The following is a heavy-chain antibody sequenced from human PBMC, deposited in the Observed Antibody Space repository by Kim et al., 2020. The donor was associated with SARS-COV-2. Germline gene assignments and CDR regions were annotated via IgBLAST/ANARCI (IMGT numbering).Heavy chain of an antibody. CDR1: GGSISSYY. D-gene: IGHD3-10*01. J-gene: IGHJ6*02. CDR2: IYYSGST. Sequence: SETLSLTCTVSGGSISSYYWSWIRQPPGKGLEWIGYIYYSGSTNYNPSLKSRVTISVDTSKNQFSLKLSSVTAADTAVYYCARDRGSGRTMVRGVTHYYYYYGMDVWGQGTTVTVSS. CDR3: ARDRGSGRTMVRGVTHYYYYYGMDV. V-gene: IGHV4-59*01.